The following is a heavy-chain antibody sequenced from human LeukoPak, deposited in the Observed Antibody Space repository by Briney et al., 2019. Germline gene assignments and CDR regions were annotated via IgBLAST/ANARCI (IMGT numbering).Heavy chain of an antibody. CDR1: VYTSTGYY. D-gene: IGHD6-19*01. V-gene: IGHV1-2*06. CDR3: AGTGIAVAGIRNDY. Sequence: ASVKVSCKASVYTSTGYYMHWVRQAPGQGLECMGRIYPNSGGTNYAQKVQGRVTMTRDTSISTAYMELSRLRSDDTAVYYCAGTGIAVAGIRNDYWGQGTLVTVSS. J-gene: IGHJ4*02. CDR2: IYPNSGGT.